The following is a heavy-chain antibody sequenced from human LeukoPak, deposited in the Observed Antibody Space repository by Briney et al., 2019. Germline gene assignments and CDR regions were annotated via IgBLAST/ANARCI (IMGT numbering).Heavy chain of an antibody. CDR3: ATREAGDNFDY. J-gene: IGHJ4*02. V-gene: IGHV1-2*06. CDR1: GYTFTGYY. Sequence: ASVKVSCKASGYTFTGYYMHWVRQAPGQGLEWMGRINPNSGGTNFAQKFQGRVTMTRDTSISTAYMELSRLRSDDTAVYYCATREAGDNFDYWGQGTLATVSS. D-gene: IGHD7-27*01. CDR2: INPNSGGT.